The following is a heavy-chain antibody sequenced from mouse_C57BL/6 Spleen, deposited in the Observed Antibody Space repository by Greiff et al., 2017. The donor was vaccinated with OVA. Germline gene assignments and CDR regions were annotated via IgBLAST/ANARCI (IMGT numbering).Heavy chain of an antibody. J-gene: IGHJ1*03. Sequence: VQLQESGPELVKPGASVKISCKASGYAFSSSWLNWVKPRPGKGLEWIGRIYPGDGDPNYNGKFKGKATLTADNSSSTADRQLSSLTSEDSAVYCCARGDWALWYFDVWGTGTTVTVSS. D-gene: IGHD4-1*01. CDR3: ARGDWALWYFDV. V-gene: IGHV1-82*01. CDR2: IYPGDGDP. CDR1: GYAFSSSW.